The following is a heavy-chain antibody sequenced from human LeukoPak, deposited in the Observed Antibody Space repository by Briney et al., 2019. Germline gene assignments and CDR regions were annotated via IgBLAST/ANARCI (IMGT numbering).Heavy chain of an antibody. CDR3: ARDTLRIAAAGTEYFQH. CDR1: GYTFTSYG. V-gene: IGHV1-18*01. Sequence: GASVKVSCKASGYTFTSYGISWARQAPGQGLEWMGWISAYNGNTNYAQKLQGRVTMTTDTSTSTVYMELSSLRSEDTAVYYCARDTLRIAAAGTEYFQHWGQGTLVTVSS. CDR2: ISAYNGNT. D-gene: IGHD6-13*01. J-gene: IGHJ1*01.